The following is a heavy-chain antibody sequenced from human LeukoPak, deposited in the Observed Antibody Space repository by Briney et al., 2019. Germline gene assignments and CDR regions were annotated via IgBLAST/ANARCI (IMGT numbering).Heavy chain of an antibody. D-gene: IGHD3-9*01. Sequence: GGSLRLSCAASAFTFSSYAMSWVRQAPGKGLEWVSSISTSDGTTYYADSVKGRFTISRDNSKNTLYLQMNSLRAEDTAVYYCARRRLRYFDWLEGDYYYHMDVWGKGTTVTISS. CDR3: ARRRLRYFDWLEGDYYYHMDV. CDR2: ISTSDGTT. J-gene: IGHJ6*03. CDR1: AFTFSSYA. V-gene: IGHV3-23*01.